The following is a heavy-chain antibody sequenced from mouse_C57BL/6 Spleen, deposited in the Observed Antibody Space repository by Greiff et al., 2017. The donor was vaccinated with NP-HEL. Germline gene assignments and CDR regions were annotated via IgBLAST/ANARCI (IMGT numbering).Heavy chain of an antibody. CDR3: ARALTGKSAWFAY. D-gene: IGHD4-1*01. V-gene: IGHV1-55*01. J-gene: IGHJ3*01. CDR2: FYPGSGST. Sequence: QVQLQQPGAELVKPGASVKMSCKASGYTFSSYWITWVTQRPGQGLEWIGDFYPGSGSTNYNEKFKSKATLTVDTSSSTAYMQLNSLTSEDSAVYYCARALTGKSAWFAYWGQGTLVTVSA. CDR1: GYTFSSYW.